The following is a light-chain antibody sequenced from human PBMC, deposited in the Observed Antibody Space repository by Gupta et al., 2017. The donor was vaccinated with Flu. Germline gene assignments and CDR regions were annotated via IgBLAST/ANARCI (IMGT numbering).Light chain of an antibody. CDR3: QQYKNWPPLT. CDR2: GAS. CDR1: QSVSSN. Sequence: ERAPLSCRASQSVSSNLAWYQQQPGQAPRLLIYGASTRATGIPARFSGSGSGTEFTLTISSLQSEDFAVYYCQQYKNWPPLTFGGGTKVEI. J-gene: IGKJ4*01. V-gene: IGKV3-15*01.